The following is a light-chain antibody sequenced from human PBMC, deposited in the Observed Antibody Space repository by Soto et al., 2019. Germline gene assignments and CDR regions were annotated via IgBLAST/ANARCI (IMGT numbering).Light chain of an antibody. CDR1: QSVSTR. J-gene: IGKJ4*01. Sequence: EIVLTQSPADLSVSPGARVTFSCRASQSVSTRLAWYQHKPGQAPRLLISGASTGATGIPPRFSGSGSGTDFTLTVNSLQSEDIAVYYCQQYHNWPVTFGGGTKVDI. CDR2: GAS. CDR3: QQYHNWPVT. V-gene: IGKV3-15*01.